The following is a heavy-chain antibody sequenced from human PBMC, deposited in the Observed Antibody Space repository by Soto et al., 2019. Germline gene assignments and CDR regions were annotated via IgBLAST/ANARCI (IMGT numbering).Heavy chain of an antibody. D-gene: IGHD6-19*01. Sequence: SETLSLTCAVSGGSISSGGYSWSWIRQPPGKGLEWIGYIYHSGSTYYNPSLKSRVTISVDRSKNQFSLKLSSVTAADTVVYYCATEGHSSGWGWWAYWGQGTLVTVSS. J-gene: IGHJ4*02. CDR2: IYHSGST. V-gene: IGHV4-30-2*01. CDR3: ATEGHSSGWGWWAY. CDR1: GGSISSGGYS.